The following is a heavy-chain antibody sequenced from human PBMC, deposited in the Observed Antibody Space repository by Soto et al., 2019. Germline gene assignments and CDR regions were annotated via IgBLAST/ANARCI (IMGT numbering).Heavy chain of an antibody. V-gene: IGHV3-30*18. CDR1: GFTFSRYG. J-gene: IGHJ4*02. CDR3: ANDLGGEWSPDYFDD. D-gene: IGHD3-16*01. CDR2: ISYDGTST. Sequence: QVQLEESGGGVVQPGRSLRLSCAASGFTFSRYGMHWVRQAPGKGLEWVAVISYDGTSTDFADSVKGRFTISRDNSKNALFLEMNSLRAEDTAVYYGANDLGGEWSPDYFDDWGQGTLVTDSS.